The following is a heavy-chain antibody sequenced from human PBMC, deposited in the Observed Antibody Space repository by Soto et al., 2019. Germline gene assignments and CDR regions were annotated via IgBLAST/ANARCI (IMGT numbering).Heavy chain of an antibody. Sequence: PGGSLRLSCAASGFTFSSYSMNWVRQAPGKGLEWVSSISSSSSYIYYADSVKGRFTISRDNAKNSLYLQMNSLRAEDTAVYYCLRSHPVLPTVTLDYRGQRTLDTVSS. V-gene: IGHV3-21*01. J-gene: IGHJ4*02. CDR2: ISSSSSYI. D-gene: IGHD4-17*01. CDR3: LRSHPVLPTVTLDY. CDR1: GFTFSSYS.